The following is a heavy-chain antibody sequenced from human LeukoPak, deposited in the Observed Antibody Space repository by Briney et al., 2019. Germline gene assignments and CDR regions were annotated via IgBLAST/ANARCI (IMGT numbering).Heavy chain of an antibody. CDR2: IYYSGVT. CDR1: GGSISSGNYY. D-gene: IGHD2/OR15-2a*01. CDR3: ASRRAGGLNYFFEY. V-gene: IGHV4-39*01. J-gene: IGHJ4*02. Sequence: SETLSLTCTVSGGSISSGNYYWAWIRQPPGKGLEWIGSIYYSGVTYYNPSLKSRVTISINTSKNQFSLNLSSVPAADTAVYYCASRRAGGLNYFFEYWGQGTLVTVSS.